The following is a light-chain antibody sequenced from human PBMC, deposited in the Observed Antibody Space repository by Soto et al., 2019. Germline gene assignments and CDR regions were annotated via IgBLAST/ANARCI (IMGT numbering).Light chain of an antibody. V-gene: IGKV3-20*01. Sequence: EIVLTQSPGTLSLSPGERSTLSCRASQSVSSSYFAWYQQKPGQAPRLIIYGASDRATGIPDRFSGSGSGTDFTLTISRLEPADFAVYYCQQYGSSPYTFGQGTKLEIK. CDR3: QQYGSSPYT. CDR1: QSVSSSY. CDR2: GAS. J-gene: IGKJ2*01.